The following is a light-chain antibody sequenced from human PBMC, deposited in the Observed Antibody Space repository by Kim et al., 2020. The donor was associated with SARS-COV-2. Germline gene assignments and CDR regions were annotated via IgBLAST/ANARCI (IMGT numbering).Light chain of an antibody. CDR3: QQYDNWPPVT. V-gene: IGKV3-15*01. CDR2: GAS. Sequence: EVVMTQSPGPLSVSPGERATLSCRASQSVRSNLAWYQQKPGQAPRLLIYGASTRATGIPARFSGSGSETEFTLTISSRQSEDFAVYYCQQYDNWPPVTFGGGTKVEIK. CDR1: QSVRSN. J-gene: IGKJ4*01.